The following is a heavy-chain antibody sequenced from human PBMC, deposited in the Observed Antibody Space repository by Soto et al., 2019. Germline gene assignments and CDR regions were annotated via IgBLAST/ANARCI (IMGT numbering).Heavy chain of an antibody. V-gene: IGHV3-7*01. Sequence: GGSLRLSCAASGFSFSSFWMSWARQAPGKGLEWVANIKQDGSETFYVDSVEGRFTISRDNAQRSLYLQMNSLRADDTAVYYCAKDGPDRITAIDHWGQGTLVTVSS. CDR1: GFSFSSFW. CDR3: AKDGPDRITAIDH. D-gene: IGHD2-15*01. J-gene: IGHJ4*02. CDR2: IKQDGSET.